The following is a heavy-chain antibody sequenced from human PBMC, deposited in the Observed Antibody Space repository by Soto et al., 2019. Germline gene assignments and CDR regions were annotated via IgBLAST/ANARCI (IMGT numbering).Heavy chain of an antibody. CDR2: IGSDGTTI. D-gene: IGHD1-1*01. V-gene: IGHV3-48*03. Sequence: GGSLRLSCAASGFTFRSYEMNWVRQAPGKGLEWVSYIGSDGTTIYYADSVKGRFTISRDNTKKSLYLQMNSLKAEDTALYYCARSWNEYFEYWGQGTPVTVSS. CDR3: ARSWNEYFEY. CDR1: GFTFRSYE. J-gene: IGHJ4*02.